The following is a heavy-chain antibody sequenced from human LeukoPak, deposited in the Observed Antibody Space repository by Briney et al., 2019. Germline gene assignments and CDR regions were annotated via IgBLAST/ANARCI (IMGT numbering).Heavy chain of an antibody. CDR2: IRHSGST. J-gene: IGHJ6*03. V-gene: IGHV4-30-2*01. D-gene: IGHD3-3*01. CDR1: GGSISSGGYY. CDR3: ARASAFWSGYSYYYYYMDV. Sequence: SETLSLTCTVSGGSISSGGYYCSWIRQPPGKGLEWVGYIRHSGSTYYNPSLKSRVTISVDTSKNQFSLKLSSVTAADTAVYYCARASAFWSGYSYYYYYMDVWGKGTTVTVSS.